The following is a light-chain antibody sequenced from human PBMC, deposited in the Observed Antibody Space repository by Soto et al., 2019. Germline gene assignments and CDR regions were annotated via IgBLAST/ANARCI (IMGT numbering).Light chain of an antibody. J-gene: IGKJ1*01. Sequence: EIVLTQSPGTLSLSPRERATLSCRASQSVTSNSLAWYQHRPGQAPRLLIYGVSNRAPGIPDRFSGSWSGTHCTLTVSRLEPEDFAVYYCQQYAASPRTCGQGTQVEVK. CDR1: QSVTSNS. CDR2: GVS. V-gene: IGKV3-20*01. CDR3: QQYAASPRT.